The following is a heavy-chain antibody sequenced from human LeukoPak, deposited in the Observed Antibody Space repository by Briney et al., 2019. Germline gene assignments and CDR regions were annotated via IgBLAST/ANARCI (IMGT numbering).Heavy chain of an antibody. J-gene: IGHJ4*02. CDR1: GGFFSGYY. Sequence: PSETLSLTCAVYGGFFSGYYWSWIRQPPGKGLEWIGEINHRGSTNYNPSLKSRVTISVDASRNQFSLKLTSVTAADTAVFYCARGLDSSGDYWGQGTLVTVSS. D-gene: IGHD6-25*01. CDR2: INHRGST. CDR3: ARGLDSSGDY. V-gene: IGHV4-34*01.